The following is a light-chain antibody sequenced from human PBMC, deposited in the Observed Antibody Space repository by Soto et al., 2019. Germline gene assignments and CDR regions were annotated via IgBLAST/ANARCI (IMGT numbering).Light chain of an antibody. CDR2: AAS. V-gene: IGKV1-27*01. CDR3: QQYGTSPWT. J-gene: IGKJ1*01. Sequence: DIQMTQSPSSLSASAGDRVTITCRASQGIKNNLAWYQQKPGEVPKLLIYAASTLQSGVPSRFSGSGSGTDFTLTISSLQPEDVATYYCQQYGTSPWTFGQGTKVEIK. CDR1: QGIKNN.